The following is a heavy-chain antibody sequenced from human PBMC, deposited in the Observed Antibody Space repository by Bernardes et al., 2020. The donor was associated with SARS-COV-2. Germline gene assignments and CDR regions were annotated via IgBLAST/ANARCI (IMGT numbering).Heavy chain of an antibody. CDR3: ARRPSLYGDFDY. D-gene: IGHD4-17*01. J-gene: IGHJ4*02. CDR1: GYSFTSYW. V-gene: IGHV5-51*01. Sequence: GESLKISCKGSGYSFTSYWIGWVRQMPGKGLEWMGIIFPADSDTEYSPSFQGHVTISADKSISTAYLQWSSLKASDTAMYYCARRPSLYGDFDYWGPGTLVTVSS. CDR2: IFPADSDT.